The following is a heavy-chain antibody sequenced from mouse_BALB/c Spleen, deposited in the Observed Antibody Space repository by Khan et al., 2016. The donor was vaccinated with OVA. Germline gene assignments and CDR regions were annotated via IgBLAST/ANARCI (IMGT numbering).Heavy chain of an antibody. CDR3: ARGNYYGYYFDY. V-gene: IGHV3-2*02. D-gene: IGHD1-1*01. J-gene: IGHJ2*01. CDR2: ISYSGST. CDR1: GYSITNNYA. Sequence: EVQLQESGPGLVKPSQSLSLTCTVTGYSITNNYAWNWIRQFPGNKLEWIGYISYSGSTNYNPFLKSRISITRETSKNQFFLQLNSVTTEDTATYYCARGNYYGYYFDYWGQGTTLTDSS.